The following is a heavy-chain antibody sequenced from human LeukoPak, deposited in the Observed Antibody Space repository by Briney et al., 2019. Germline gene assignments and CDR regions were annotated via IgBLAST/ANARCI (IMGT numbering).Heavy chain of an antibody. D-gene: IGHD2-2*01. V-gene: IGHV1-18*04. CDR3: ARESYCSSTSCYSDYYYYGMDV. J-gene: IGHJ6*02. CDR1: GYTFTSYY. CDR2: ISAYNGNT. Sequence: ASVKVSCKASGYTFTSYYMHWVRQAPGQGLEWMGWISAYNGNTNYAQKLQGRVTMTTDTSTSTAYMELRSLRSDDTAVYYCARESYCSSTSCYSDYYYYGMDVWGQGTTVTVSS.